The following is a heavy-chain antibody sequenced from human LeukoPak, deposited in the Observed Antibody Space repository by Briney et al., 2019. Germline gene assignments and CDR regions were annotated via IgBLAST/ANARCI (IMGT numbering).Heavy chain of an antibody. J-gene: IGHJ4*02. V-gene: IGHV4-31*03. CDR1: GDSISSGGYY. CDR2: VYSSETT. CDR3: ARRSGVAGTCFDY. D-gene: IGHD6-19*01. Sequence: PSETLSLTCTVSGDSISSGGYYWSWIRQHPGKGLEWIGYVYSSETTYYNPSLKSRVTVSVDTSKNQFSLNLSSVTAADTAVYYCARRSGVAGTCFDYWGQGTLVTVSS.